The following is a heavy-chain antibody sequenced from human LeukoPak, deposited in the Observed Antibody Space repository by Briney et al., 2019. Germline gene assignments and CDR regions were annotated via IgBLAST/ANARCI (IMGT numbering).Heavy chain of an antibody. CDR3: ARESEAAAAGRNDY. CDR1: GFTFSDYY. V-gene: IGHV3-11*06. D-gene: IGHD6-13*01. Sequence: GGSLRLSCAASGFTFSDYYMSWIRQAPGKGLEWVSYISSSSSYTNYADSVKGRFTISRDNAKNSLYLQMNSLRAEDTAVYYCARESEAAAAGRNDYWGQGTLVTVSS. CDR2: ISSSSSYT. J-gene: IGHJ4*02.